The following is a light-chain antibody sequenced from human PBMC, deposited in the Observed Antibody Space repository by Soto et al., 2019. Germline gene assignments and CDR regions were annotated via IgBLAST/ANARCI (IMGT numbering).Light chain of an antibody. J-gene: IGKJ4*01. Sequence: IFMTQSPGTLSVSRWEIATLSCRASQNIGNKVGWYQQKPGQAPRLLIYGASTRATGIPVRFSGSGSGTEFTLTITSLQSEDSAVYYCQEYNYWHPITFGGGTKVDI. CDR3: QEYNYWHPIT. V-gene: IGKV3-15*01. CDR2: GAS. CDR1: QNIGNK.